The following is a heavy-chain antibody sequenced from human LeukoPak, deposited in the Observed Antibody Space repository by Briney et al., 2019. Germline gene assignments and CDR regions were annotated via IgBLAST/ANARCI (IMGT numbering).Heavy chain of an antibody. D-gene: IGHD5-18*01. CDR2: ISYDGSNK. Sequence: SGGSLRLSCAASGFTFSSYAMHWVRQAPGKGLEWVAVISYDGSNKYYADSVKRRFTISRDNSKNTLYRQMNSLRAEDTAVYYCARDPYGGYSYGYFPFAVDYWGQGTLVTVSS. CDR1: GFTFSSYA. CDR3: ARDPYGGYSYGYFPFAVDY. J-gene: IGHJ4*02. V-gene: IGHV3-30-3*01.